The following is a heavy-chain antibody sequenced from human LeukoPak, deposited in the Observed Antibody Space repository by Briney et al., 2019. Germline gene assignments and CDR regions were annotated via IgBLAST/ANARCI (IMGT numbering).Heavy chain of an antibody. J-gene: IGHJ5*02. V-gene: IGHV1-69*13. D-gene: IGHD1-26*01. CDR2: IIPIFGTA. CDR1: GGTFNNYA. Sequence: SVKVSCKASGGTFNNYAISWVRQAPGQGLEWMAGIIPIFGTAKYAQKFQGRVTITADESTSTAYMELSSLRSEDTALYYCAKAVGTTAPWFDPWGQGTLVTVSS. CDR3: AKAVGTTAPWFDP.